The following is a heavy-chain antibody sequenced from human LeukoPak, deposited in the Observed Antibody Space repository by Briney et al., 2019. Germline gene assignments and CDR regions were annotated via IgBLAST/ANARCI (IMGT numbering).Heavy chain of an antibody. V-gene: IGHV3-9*01. J-gene: IGHJ4*02. D-gene: IGHD3-22*01. CDR1: GFTFDDYA. Sequence: PPGGSLRLSCAASGFTFDDYAMHWVRQAPGKGLEWVSGISWNSGSIGYADSVKGRFTISRDNAKNSLYLQMNSLRAEDTALYYCAKDIRSYYDSSGYYDYWGQGTLVTVSS. CDR2: ISWNSGSI. CDR3: AKDIRSYYDSSGYYDY.